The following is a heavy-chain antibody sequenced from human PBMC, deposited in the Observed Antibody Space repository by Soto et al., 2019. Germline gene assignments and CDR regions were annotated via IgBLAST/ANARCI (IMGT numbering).Heavy chain of an antibody. Sequence: SETLSLTCTVSGDSIGSYYWSWIRQPPGKGLEWIGYIYYTGGSNYNPSLRSRVTISVDTSKNQFSLKLSSVTAADTAVYYCARVHGSGWYKRYYYGMDVWGQGTTVTVSS. V-gene: IGHV4-59*12. D-gene: IGHD6-19*01. CDR1: GDSIGSYY. CDR2: IYYTGGS. CDR3: ARVHGSGWYKRYYYGMDV. J-gene: IGHJ6*02.